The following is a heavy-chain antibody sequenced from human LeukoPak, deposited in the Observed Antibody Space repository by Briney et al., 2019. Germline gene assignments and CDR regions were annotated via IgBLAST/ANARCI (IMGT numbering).Heavy chain of an antibody. V-gene: IGHV3-23*01. CDR3: AKQAYDSPRTDFDY. J-gene: IGHJ4*02. CDR2: VSTSGGST. Sequence: PGGSLRLSCAASGLTFSRYAMSWVGQAPGKGLEWVSGVSTSGGSTYYADSVKGRFTISRDNSKNTLHLQMNSLRAEDTAIYYCAKQAYDSPRTDFDYWGQGTLVTVSS. D-gene: IGHD3-22*01. CDR1: GLTFSRYA.